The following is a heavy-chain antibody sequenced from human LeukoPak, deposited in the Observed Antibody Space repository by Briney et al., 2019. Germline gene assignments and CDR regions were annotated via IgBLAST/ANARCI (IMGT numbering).Heavy chain of an antibody. V-gene: IGHV5-51*01. CDR3: ARQNYCSSTSCYFFDY. CDR2: IYPGDSDT. J-gene: IGHJ4*02. D-gene: IGHD2-2*01. CDR1: GCSFTSYW. Sequence: GGSLKISCKGSGCSFTSYWIGWVRQMPGKGLEWMGIIYPGDSDTRYSPSFQGQVPISADKSISTAYLQWSSLKASDTAMYYCARQNYCSSTSCYFFDYWGQGTLVTVSS.